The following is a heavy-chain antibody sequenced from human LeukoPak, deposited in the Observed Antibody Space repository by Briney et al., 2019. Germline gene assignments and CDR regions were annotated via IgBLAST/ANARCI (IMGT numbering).Heavy chain of an antibody. Sequence: KAGGTLRLSCAASGFTFSSYSMNWVRQAPGKGPEWVSSISSSSSYIYYADSVKGRFTISRDNSKNTLYLQMNSLRAEDTAVYYCAKYSVELQLWLKVDYWGQGTLVTVSS. D-gene: IGHD5-18*01. V-gene: IGHV3-21*04. J-gene: IGHJ4*02. CDR1: GFTFSSYS. CDR3: AKYSVELQLWLKVDY. CDR2: ISSSSSYI.